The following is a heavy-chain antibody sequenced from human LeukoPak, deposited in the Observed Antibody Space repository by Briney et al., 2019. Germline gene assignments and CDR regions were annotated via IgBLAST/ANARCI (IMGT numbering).Heavy chain of an antibody. CDR2: ISSSGSTL. J-gene: IGHJ4*02. CDR3: ARFDYGSY. D-gene: IGHD4-17*01. Sequence: AETLRLTCAASGWTFSDYYMSWIRQAPGKGLEWVSYISSSGSTLCYADSVKGRFTISRDNAKNSLYLQMNSLRAEDTAVYYCARFDYGSYWGQGTLVTVPS. V-gene: IGHV3-11*01. CDR1: GWTFSDYY.